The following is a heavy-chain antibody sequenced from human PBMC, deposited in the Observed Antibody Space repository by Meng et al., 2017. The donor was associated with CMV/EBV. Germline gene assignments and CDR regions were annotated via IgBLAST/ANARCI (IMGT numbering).Heavy chain of an antibody. Sequence: QGQLVQSGAEVKKPGASVKVSCKTSGHTFPDYYINWVRQAPGQGLEWMGWINPNFGTANYAQKFQGRVTITADESTSTAYMELSSLRSEDTAVYYCASVTGIGWWYFDLWGRGTLVTVSS. V-gene: IGHV1-69*01. CDR2: INPNFGTA. J-gene: IGHJ2*01. CDR1: GHTFPDYY. D-gene: IGHD1-20*01. CDR3: ASVTGIGWWYFDL.